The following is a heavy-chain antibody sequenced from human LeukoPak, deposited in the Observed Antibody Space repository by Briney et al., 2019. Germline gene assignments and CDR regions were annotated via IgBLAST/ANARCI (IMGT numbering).Heavy chain of an antibody. D-gene: IGHD1-26*01. J-gene: IGHJ4*02. CDR3: AKGPSGSSFDY. V-gene: IGHV3-21*01. CDR2: ISSSSYI. Sequence: GGSLRLSCAASGFTFSSYSMNWVRQAPGKGLEWVSSISSSSYIYYADSVKGRFTISRDNAKNSLYLQMNSLRAEDTAVYYCAKGPSGSSFDYWGQGTLVTVSS. CDR1: GFTFSSYS.